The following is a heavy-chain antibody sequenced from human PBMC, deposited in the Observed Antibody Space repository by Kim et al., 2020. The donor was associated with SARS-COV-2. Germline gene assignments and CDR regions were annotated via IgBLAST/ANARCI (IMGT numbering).Heavy chain of an antibody. V-gene: IGHV3-7*01. CDR2: IKPDGSEK. CDR3: ASRFL. J-gene: IGHJ4*02. CDR1: EFTFSNDW. Sequence: GGSLRLSCAVSEFTFSNDWTYWVRQAPGKGLEWVANIKPDGSEKYYVDSVKGRFSISRDNTKQLVYLQMNSLRVEDTAVYCCASRFLGGQVTLVTVSS.